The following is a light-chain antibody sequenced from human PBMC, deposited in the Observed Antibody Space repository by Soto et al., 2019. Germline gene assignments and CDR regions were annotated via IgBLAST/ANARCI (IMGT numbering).Light chain of an antibody. J-gene: IGLJ1*01. CDR1: SSNIGAGYD. V-gene: IGLV1-40*01. CDR3: QSYDSSLSGGGYV. CDR2: GNS. Sequence: QSVLTQPPSVSGAPGQRVTISCTGSSSNIGAGYDVHWYQQLPGTAPKLLIYGNSNRPSGVPDRFSGSNSGTSASLAITGLQAEDEADYYCQSYDSSLSGGGYVFGTGTQLTVL.